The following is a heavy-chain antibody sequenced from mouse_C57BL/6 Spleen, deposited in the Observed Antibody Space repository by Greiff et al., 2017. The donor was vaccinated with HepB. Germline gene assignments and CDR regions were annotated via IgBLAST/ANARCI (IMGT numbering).Heavy chain of an antibody. D-gene: IGHD2-2*01. V-gene: IGHV1-52*01. Sequence: QVQLQQPGAELVRPGSSVKLSCKASGYTFTSYWMHWVKQRPIQGLEWIGNIDPSDSETHYNQKFKDKATLTVDKSSSTAYMQLSSLTSEDSAVYYCAIGGGYDKALDYWGQGTTLTVSS. J-gene: IGHJ2*01. CDR1: GYTFTSYW. CDR2: IDPSDSET. CDR3: AIGGGYDKALDY.